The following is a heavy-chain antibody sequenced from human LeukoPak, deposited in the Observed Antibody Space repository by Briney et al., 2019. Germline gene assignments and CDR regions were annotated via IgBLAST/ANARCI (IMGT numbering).Heavy chain of an antibody. D-gene: IGHD5-24*01. Sequence: GQCLRLSCTVSGLSIRRFWMSWVRQSPKKGLEWVANINQDGSEKYFVASVRGRFTISRDNSKNSLHLQMNTLRAEDTAVYYCARERDGRFFDYWGQGTLVTVSS. V-gene: IGHV3-7*01. CDR2: INQDGSEK. J-gene: IGHJ4*02. CDR3: ARERDGRFFDY. CDR1: GLSIRRFW.